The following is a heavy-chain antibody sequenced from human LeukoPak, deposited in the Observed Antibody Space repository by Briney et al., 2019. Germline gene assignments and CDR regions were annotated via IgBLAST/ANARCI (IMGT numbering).Heavy chain of an antibody. D-gene: IGHD5-18*01. CDR3: ARGYGYKDY. CDR1: GGSFSGYY. CDR2: INHSGST. J-gene: IGHJ4*02. Sequence: SETLSLTCAVYGGSFSGYYWSWIRQPPGKGLEWIWEINHSGSTNYNPSLKSRVTISVDTSKNQFSLKLSSVTAADTAVYYCARGYGYKDYWGQGTLVTVSS. V-gene: IGHV4-34*01.